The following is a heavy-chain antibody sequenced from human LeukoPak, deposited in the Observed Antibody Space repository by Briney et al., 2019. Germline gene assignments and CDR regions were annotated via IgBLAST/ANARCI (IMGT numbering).Heavy chain of an antibody. CDR3: ARGRSYYYGSGIFGY. V-gene: IGHV4-34*01. J-gene: IGHJ4*02. CDR2: INHSGST. D-gene: IGHD3-10*01. CDR1: GGSFSGYY. Sequence: SETLSLTCAVYGGSFSGYYWSWIRQPPGKGLEWIGEINHSGSTNYNPSLKSRVTISVDTSKSQFSLKLSSVTAADTAVYYCARGRSYYYGSGIFGYWGQGTLVTVSS.